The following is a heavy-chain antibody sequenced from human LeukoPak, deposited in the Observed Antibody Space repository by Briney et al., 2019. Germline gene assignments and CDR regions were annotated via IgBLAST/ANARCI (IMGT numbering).Heavy chain of an antibody. Sequence: GRSLRLFCAASGFTFSSYAMHWVRQAPGKGLEWVAVISYDGSNKYYADSVKGRFTISRDNSKNTLYLQMNSLRAEDTAVYYCARGGFEQLAHWGQGTLVTVSS. V-gene: IGHV3-30-3*01. CDR2: ISYDGSNK. CDR1: GFTFSSYA. J-gene: IGHJ5*02. D-gene: IGHD6-13*01. CDR3: ARGGFEQLAH.